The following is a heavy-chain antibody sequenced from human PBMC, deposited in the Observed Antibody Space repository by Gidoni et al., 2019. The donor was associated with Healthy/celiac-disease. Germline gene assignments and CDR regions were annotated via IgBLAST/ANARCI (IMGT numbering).Heavy chain of an antibody. D-gene: IGHD3-10*01. J-gene: IGHJ4*02. CDR2: ISSSSSYI. Sequence: EVQRVESGGGLAKPGGSLRLSCAAPGVTFSSYSMNWVRQAPGKGLEWVSSISSSSSYIYYADSVKGRFTISRDNAKNSLYLQMNSLRAEDTAVYYCARGSVEMATIAGSFDYWGQGTLVTVSS. V-gene: IGHV3-21*01. CDR1: GVTFSSYS. CDR3: ARGSVEMATIAGSFDY.